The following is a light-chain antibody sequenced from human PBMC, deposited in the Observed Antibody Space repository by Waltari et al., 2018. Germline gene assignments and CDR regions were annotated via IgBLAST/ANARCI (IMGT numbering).Light chain of an antibody. CDR1: QSISSS. CDR2: VAS. Sequence: IQMTQSPSSLSASLGDRVPITCRASQSISSSLNWYQQIPGKAPKLLIYVASNLQSGVPSRFSGSGSGTDFSLTISSLQPEDFATYYCQQSYITTYTFGQGTKLEIK. CDR3: QQSYITTYT. V-gene: IGKV1-39*01. J-gene: IGKJ2*01.